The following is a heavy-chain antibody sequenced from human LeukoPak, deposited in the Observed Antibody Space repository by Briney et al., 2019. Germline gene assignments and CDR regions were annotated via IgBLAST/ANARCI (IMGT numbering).Heavy chain of an antibody. V-gene: IGHV1-69*13. CDR1: GGTFSSYA. D-gene: IGHD3-22*01. CDR2: IIPIFGTA. CDR3: ARGHNYYDSSDYIQI. Sequence: GASVKVSCKASGGTFSSYAISWVRQAPGQGLEWMGGIIPIFGTANYAQKFQGRVTITADESTSTAYMELSSLRSEDTAVYYCARGHNYYDSSDYIQIWGQGTMVTVSS. J-gene: IGHJ3*02.